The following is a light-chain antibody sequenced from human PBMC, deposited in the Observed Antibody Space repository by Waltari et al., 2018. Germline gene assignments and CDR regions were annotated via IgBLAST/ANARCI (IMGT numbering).Light chain of an antibody. CDR2: EGT. V-gene: IGLV2-23*01. CDR1: TSDVWTYHL. CDR3: CSYVSNTYV. Sequence: QSALTQPASVSGSPGQSITLSCTGTTSDVWTYHLVSWYQQHPGKAPKLIIFEGTKRPSGVSNRFFASKSGNTASLTISGLQADDEADYHCCSYVSNTYVFGTGTKVTVL. J-gene: IGLJ1*01.